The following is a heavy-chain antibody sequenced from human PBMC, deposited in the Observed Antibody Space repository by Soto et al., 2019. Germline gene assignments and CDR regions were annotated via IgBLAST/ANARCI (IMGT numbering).Heavy chain of an antibody. CDR3: ARGLWFGELLVDY. D-gene: IGHD3-10*01. Sequence: EVQLVESGGGLVQPGGSLRLSCAASGFTVSSNYMSWVRQAPGKGLEWVSVIYSGGSTYYADSVKGRFTISRDNSKNTLYLQMNSLRAEDTAVYYCARGLWFGELLVDYWGQGTLVTVSS. J-gene: IGHJ4*02. CDR2: IYSGGST. V-gene: IGHV3-66*01. CDR1: GFTVSSNY.